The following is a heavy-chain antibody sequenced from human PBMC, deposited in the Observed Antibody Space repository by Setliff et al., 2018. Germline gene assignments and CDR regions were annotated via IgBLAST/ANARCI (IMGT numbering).Heavy chain of an antibody. V-gene: IGHV3-23*01. J-gene: IGHJ4*02. D-gene: IGHD3-3*01. CDR3: AKDLITTTVPEWLLYTPTTYFDY. CDR1: GFSFSRYA. Sequence: GGSLRLSCAASGFSFSRYAMTWVRQAPGKGLEWVSHINSSGSSTYYADSVKGRFTISRDNSKNTLYLQMNSLRAEDTAVYYCAKDLITTTVPEWLLYTPTTYFDYWGQGTLVTVSS. CDR2: INSSGSST.